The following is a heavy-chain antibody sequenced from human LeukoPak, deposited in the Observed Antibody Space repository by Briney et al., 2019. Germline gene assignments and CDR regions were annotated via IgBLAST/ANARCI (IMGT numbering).Heavy chain of an antibody. CDR2: IKQDGSEK. J-gene: IGHJ5*02. D-gene: IGHD1-14*01. Sequence: GGSLRLSCAASGFTFSSYWMSWVRQAPGKGLEWVANIKQDGSEKYYVDSVKGRFAISRDNAKNSLYLQMNSVRVEDTAIYYCARGSEGWFDPWGQGTLVTVSS. V-gene: IGHV3-7*01. CDR1: GFTFSSYW. CDR3: ARGSEGWFDP.